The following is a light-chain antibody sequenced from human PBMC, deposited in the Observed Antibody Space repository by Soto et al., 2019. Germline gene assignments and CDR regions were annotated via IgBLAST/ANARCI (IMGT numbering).Light chain of an antibody. Sequence: SVLTQPASVSGSPGQSTTISCTGTNSDIGGYNYVSWYQQHPGKAPKVMIYEVNNRPSGVSNRFSGSKSGNTASLTISGLQAEDEADYYCCSYTSSSTLYVFGTGTKVTVL. V-gene: IGLV2-14*01. CDR1: NSDIGGYNY. CDR3: CSYTSSSTLYV. J-gene: IGLJ1*01. CDR2: EVN.